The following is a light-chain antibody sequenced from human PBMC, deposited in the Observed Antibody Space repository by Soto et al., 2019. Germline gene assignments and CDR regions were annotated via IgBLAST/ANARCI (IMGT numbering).Light chain of an antibody. Sequence: DIQFTPSPSSLSASAGDRVTITCRASQSISSWLEWYQQKPGKAPKLLIYDASSLESGVPSRFSGSGSGTEFTLTISSLQPDDFATYYCRQYNSYSPTFGQGTKVDIK. J-gene: IGKJ1*01. CDR1: QSISSW. V-gene: IGKV1-5*01. CDR2: DAS. CDR3: RQYNSYSPT.